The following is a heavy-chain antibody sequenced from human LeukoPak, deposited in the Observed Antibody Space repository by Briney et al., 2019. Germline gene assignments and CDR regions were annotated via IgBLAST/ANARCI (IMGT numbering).Heavy chain of an antibody. CDR1: GYTFTGYY. V-gene: IGHV1-2*02. CDR2: INPNSGGT. J-gene: IGHJ1*01. CDR3: ARDTGFVGFQH. Sequence: ASVKVSCKASGYTFTGYYMHWVRQAPGQGLEWMGWINPNSGGTNYAQEFQGRVTMTRDTSISTAYMELSRLRSDDTAVYYCARDTGFVGFQHWGQGTLVTVSS. D-gene: IGHD1-26*01.